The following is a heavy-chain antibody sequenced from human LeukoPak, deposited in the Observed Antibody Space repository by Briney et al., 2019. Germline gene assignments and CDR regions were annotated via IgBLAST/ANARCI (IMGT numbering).Heavy chain of an antibody. CDR1: GGTFSSYA. CDR2: IIPIFGTA. CDR3: ARDDKYYFDY. D-gene: IGHD3-9*01. Sequence: SVKVSCKASGGTFSSYAISWVRQAPGQGLEWMGRIIPIFGTANYAQKFQGRVTITTDESTSTAYMQLSSLRSEDTAVYYCARDDKYYFDYWGQGTLVTVSS. V-gene: IGHV1-69*05. J-gene: IGHJ4*02.